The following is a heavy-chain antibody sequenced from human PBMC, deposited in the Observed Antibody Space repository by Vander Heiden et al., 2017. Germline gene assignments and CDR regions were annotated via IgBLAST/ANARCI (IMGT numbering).Heavy chain of an antibody. Sequence: QVQLVESGGGVVQPGRSLRLSCAASGFTFSSYGIHWVRQAPGKGLEWVAVIPYDGRNKYYADSVKGRFTISRDNSKNTLYLQINSLRAEDTAVYFCAKASGGYGEGGFDYWGQGTLGTVSS. V-gene: IGHV3-30*18. CDR1: GFTFSSYG. CDR3: AKASGGYGEGGFDY. D-gene: IGHD5-12*01. J-gene: IGHJ4*02. CDR2: IPYDGRNK.